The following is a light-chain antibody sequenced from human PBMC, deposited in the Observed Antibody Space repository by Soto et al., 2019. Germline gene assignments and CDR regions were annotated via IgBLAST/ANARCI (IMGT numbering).Light chain of an antibody. Sequence: EIVLTQSPATLSLSPGERATLSRRASQTVSSYLAWYQQKPGQAPRLLIYDASNRATGIPARFSGSGSGTDFTLTISSLEPEDFAVYYCQQRRIWPPITFGQGTRLEIK. J-gene: IGKJ5*01. CDR1: QTVSSY. V-gene: IGKV3-11*01. CDR3: QQRRIWPPIT. CDR2: DAS.